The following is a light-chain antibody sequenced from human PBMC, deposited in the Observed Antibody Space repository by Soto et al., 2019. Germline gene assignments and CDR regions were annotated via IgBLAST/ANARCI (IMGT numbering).Light chain of an antibody. CDR3: QQSYSTPYT. Sequence: DIQMTQSPSSLPASVGDRVTITCRASESISNYLNWYQQKPGKAPKLLIYAASSLQSGVPSRFNGSGSGTDFTLAISSLQPEDFATYYCQQSYSTPYTFGQGTKLEIK. CDR2: AAS. J-gene: IGKJ2*01. V-gene: IGKV1-39*01. CDR1: ESISNY.